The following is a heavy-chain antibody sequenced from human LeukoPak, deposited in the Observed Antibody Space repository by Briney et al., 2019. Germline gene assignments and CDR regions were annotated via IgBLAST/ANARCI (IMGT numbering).Heavy chain of an antibody. CDR2: INPNSGGT. Sequence: ASVKVSCKASRYTFTGYYMHWVRQAPGQGLEWMGWINPNSGGTNYAQKFQGRVTMTRDTSISTAYMELSRLRSDDTAVYYCARAGGYYYYYMDVWGKGTTVTVSS. D-gene: IGHD3-16*01. J-gene: IGHJ6*03. CDR3: ARAGGYYYYYMDV. V-gene: IGHV1-2*02. CDR1: RYTFTGYY.